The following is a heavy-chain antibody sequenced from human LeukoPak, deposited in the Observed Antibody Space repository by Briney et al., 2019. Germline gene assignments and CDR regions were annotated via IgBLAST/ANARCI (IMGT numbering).Heavy chain of an antibody. V-gene: IGHV3-23*01. D-gene: IGHD2-15*01. CDR1: GFTFNTYN. CDR2: ISYSGGST. CDR3: ARGFCSGGTCYSPPLDY. Sequence: GGSLRLSYAASGFTFNTYNMNWVRQAPGKGLEWVSAISYSGGSTYYADSVQGRFTISRDNSKNTLFLQMNSLRAEDTAVYYCARGFCSGGTCYSPPLDYWGQGTLVTVSS. J-gene: IGHJ4*02.